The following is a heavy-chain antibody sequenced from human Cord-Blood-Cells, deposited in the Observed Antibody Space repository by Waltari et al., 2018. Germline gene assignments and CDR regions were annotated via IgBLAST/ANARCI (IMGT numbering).Heavy chain of an antibody. D-gene: IGHD3-3*01. CDR3: ASSYDFWSGYPYYYYYMDV. Sequence: QVQLVQSGAAVKKPGSSVKVSCKASGGTFSSYAISWVRQAPGQGLEWMGGIIPIFGTANYAQKFQGRVTITADESTSTAYMELSSLRSEDTAVYYCASSYDFWSGYPYYYYYMDVWGKGTTVTVSS. CDR1: GGTFSSYA. V-gene: IGHV1-69*01. CDR2: IIPIFGTA. J-gene: IGHJ6*03.